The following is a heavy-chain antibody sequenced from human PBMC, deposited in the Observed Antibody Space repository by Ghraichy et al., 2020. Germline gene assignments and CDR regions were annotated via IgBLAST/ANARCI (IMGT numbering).Heavy chain of an antibody. J-gene: IGHJ4*02. V-gene: IGHV4-59*01. CDR1: GGSISSYY. CDR3: ARDPGGSWFDY. D-gene: IGHD1-26*01. Sequence: SETLSLTCTVSGGSISSYYWSWIRQPPGKGLEWIGYIYYSGSTNYNPSLKSRVTISVDTSKNQFSLKLSSVTAADTAGDYCARDPGGSWFDYWGQGTLVTVSS. CDR2: IYYSGST.